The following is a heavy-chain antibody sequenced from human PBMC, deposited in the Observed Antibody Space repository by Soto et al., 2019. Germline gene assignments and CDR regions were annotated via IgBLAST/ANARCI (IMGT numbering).Heavy chain of an antibody. J-gene: IGHJ6*02. CDR3: ARDRGGYYYGMDV. V-gene: IGHV1-46*03. CDR1: GYTFTSYW. D-gene: IGHD3-10*01. Sequence: GASVKVSCKASGYTFTSYWIHWVRQAPGQGLEWVAMIDPNDGRTNYAQVLQGRITVTRHTSTSTVYMEISSLRSEDTAVYYCARDRGGYYYGMDVSGQGTTVTVSS. CDR2: IDPNDGRT.